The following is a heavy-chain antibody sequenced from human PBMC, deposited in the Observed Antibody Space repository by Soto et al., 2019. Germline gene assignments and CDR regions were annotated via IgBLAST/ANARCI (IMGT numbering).Heavy chain of an antibody. J-gene: IGHJ4*02. CDR1: GFTFSNYN. Sequence: GGSLRLSCVASGFTFSNYNMNWVRQAPGKTLEWVSYISSGGDSSYYADSVKGRFTISRDNAKNSLSLQMNSLRVEDTAVYYCARVYCSTTTCHVQAFDSWGQGTLVTVS. CDR3: ARVYCSTTTCHVQAFDS. D-gene: IGHD2-2*01. V-gene: IGHV3-48*03. CDR2: ISSGGDSS.